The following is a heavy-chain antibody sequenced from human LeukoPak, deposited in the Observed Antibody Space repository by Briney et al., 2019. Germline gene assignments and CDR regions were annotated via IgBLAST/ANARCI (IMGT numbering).Heavy chain of an antibody. V-gene: IGHV3-53*01. CDR2: IYTSGST. CDR1: GFIVSSNY. J-gene: IGHJ4*02. Sequence: PGGSLRLSCAASGFIVSSNYVSWVRQAPGKGLEWVSLIYTSGSTYYADSVKGRFTISRDNSKNTLYLQMNSLRAEDTAVYYCARVTTSGSYKFDYWGQGTLVTVSS. CDR3: ARVTTSGSYKFDY. D-gene: IGHD3-10*01.